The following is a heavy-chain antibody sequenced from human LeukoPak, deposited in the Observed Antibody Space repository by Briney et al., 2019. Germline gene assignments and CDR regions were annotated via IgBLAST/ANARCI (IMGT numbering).Heavy chain of an antibody. CDR1: GGTFSSYA. V-gene: IGHV1-69*05. D-gene: IGHD3-3*01. CDR2: IIPIFGTA. Sequence: SVKVSCKASGGTFSSYAISWVRQAPGQGLEWMGGIIPIFGTANYAQKFQGRVTITTDESTSTAYMELRSLRSDDTAVYYCARTYSPTYYDFWSGLGFVAPYYWGQGTLVTVSS. CDR3: ARTYSPTYYDFWSGLGFVAPYY. J-gene: IGHJ4*02.